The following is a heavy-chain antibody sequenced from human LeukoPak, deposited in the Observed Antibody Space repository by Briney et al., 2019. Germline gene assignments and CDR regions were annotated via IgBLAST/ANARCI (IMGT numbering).Heavy chain of an antibody. Sequence: SETLSLTCTVSGGSISGYYWSWIRQPPGKGLEWIGEINHSGSSNKKPSLKSRVTISVDTSKNQFSLKLSSLTAADTAVYYCARSNNSNSAYYYNGLDVWGQGTTVTVSS. J-gene: IGHJ6*02. CDR1: GGSISGYY. V-gene: IGHV4-34*01. D-gene: IGHD1-7*01. CDR2: INHSGSS. CDR3: ARSNNSNSAYYYNGLDV.